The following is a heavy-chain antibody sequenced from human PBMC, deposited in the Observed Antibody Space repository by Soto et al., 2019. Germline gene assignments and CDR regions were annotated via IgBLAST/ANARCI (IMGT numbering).Heavy chain of an antibody. CDR2: IYYSGST. CDR1: DGSVSSYY. Sequence: SQPLSLTCTVADGSVSSYYWSWNRQSPGKGLEWIGFIYYSGSTKYKPSLKSRVTISVDTSKNQFSLKVSSATAADTAVYYCARHSNRNYGLYYFDYWGLGALVTVSS. J-gene: IGHJ4*02. V-gene: IGHV4-59*08. D-gene: IGHD4-4*01. CDR3: ARHSNRNYGLYYFDY.